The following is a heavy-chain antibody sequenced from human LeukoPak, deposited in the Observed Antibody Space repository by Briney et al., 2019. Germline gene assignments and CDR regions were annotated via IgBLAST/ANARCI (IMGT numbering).Heavy chain of an antibody. CDR2: INPNSGGT. CDR3: ARDISITMVRGVLNWFDP. D-gene: IGHD3-10*01. J-gene: IGHJ5*02. V-gene: IGHV1-2*06. CDR1: GYTFTGYY. Sequence: VASVKVSCKASGYTFTGYYMHWVRQAPGQGLEWMGRINPNSGGTNYAQKFQGRVTMTRDTSISTAYMELSRLRSDDTAVYYCARDISITMVRGVLNWFDPWGQGTLVTVSS.